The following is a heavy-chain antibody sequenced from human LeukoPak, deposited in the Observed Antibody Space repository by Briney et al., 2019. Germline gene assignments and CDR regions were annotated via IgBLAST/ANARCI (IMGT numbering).Heavy chain of an antibody. Sequence: PGGSLRLSCAASGFAVSATHMSWVRQAPGKGLEWVSAMYTGGTTYYADSVMGRFTVSRDNSRNTLFLHMNSRRVDDTAVYYCAKDEATSGGGLASWGQGTLVTVSS. V-gene: IGHV3-53*01. CDR2: MYTGGTT. D-gene: IGHD3-16*01. J-gene: IGHJ4*02. CDR1: GFAVSATH. CDR3: AKDEATSGGGLAS.